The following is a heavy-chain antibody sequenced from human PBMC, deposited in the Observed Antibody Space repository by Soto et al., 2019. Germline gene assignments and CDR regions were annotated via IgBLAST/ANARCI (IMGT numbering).Heavy chain of an antibody. V-gene: IGHV1-3*01. CDR2: INAGNGNT. J-gene: IGHJ4*02. CDR1: GYTFTSYA. Sequence: QVQLVQSGAEVKKPGASVKVSCKASGYTFTSYAMHWVRQAPGQRLEWMGWINAGNGNTKYSQKFQGRVTITRDTXXSTAYMELSSLRSEDTAVYYCARDGTGYSSSWLDYWGQGTLVTVSS. D-gene: IGHD6-13*01. CDR3: ARDGTGYSSSWLDY.